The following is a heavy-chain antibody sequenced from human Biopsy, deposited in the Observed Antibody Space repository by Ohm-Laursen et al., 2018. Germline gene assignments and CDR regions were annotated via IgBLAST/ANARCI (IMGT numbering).Heavy chain of an antibody. CDR3: ATKLTGYFHH. CDR1: AGTFSNYG. D-gene: IGHD3-9*01. J-gene: IGHJ1*01. CDR2: NIPILGTG. Sequence: SSVKVSCKVPAGTFSNYGVNWVRQAPGQGLEWLGGNIPILGTGNYAHQFQDRVTVVADTSTSTATMEPRSLRSDDTAVYYCATKLTGYFHHWGQGTLVIVSS. V-gene: IGHV1-69*06.